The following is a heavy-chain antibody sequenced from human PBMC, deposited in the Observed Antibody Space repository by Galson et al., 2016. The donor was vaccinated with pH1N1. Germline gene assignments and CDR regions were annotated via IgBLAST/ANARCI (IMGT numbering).Heavy chain of an antibody. CDR3: ATETGSSGMDV. J-gene: IGHJ6*02. Sequence: SVKVSCKASGGTFSDSPISWVRQAPGQGLEWMGRILPIVGITNYAQKLQGRVTIIADRFTSTVSMELSGLTSDDTAVYYCATETGSSGMDVWDQGTTVTVSS. CDR1: GGTFSDSP. CDR2: ILPIVGIT. V-gene: IGHV1-69*02. D-gene: IGHD3-10*01.